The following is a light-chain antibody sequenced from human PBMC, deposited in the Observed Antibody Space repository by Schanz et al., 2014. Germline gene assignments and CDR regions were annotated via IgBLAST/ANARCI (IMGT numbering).Light chain of an antibody. V-gene: IGLV2-8*01. Sequence: QSALTQPPSASGSPGQSVTISCTGTSSDVGAYNYVSWYQQHPGKAPKLIISDVTRRPSGVPDRFSGFKSDNTASLTVSGLQAEDEADFYCSSYTTSSTVVFGGGTKLTVL. CDR2: DVT. CDR1: SSDVGAYNY. CDR3: SSYTTSSTVV. J-gene: IGLJ2*01.